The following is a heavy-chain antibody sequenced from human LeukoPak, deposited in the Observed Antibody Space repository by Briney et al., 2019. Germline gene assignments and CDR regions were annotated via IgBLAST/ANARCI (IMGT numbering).Heavy chain of an antibody. V-gene: IGHV4-59*01. CDR1: GRSISSYY. D-gene: IGHD6-19*01. CDR2: IYYSGST. J-gene: IGHJ6*03. CDR3: ARGAGAPIAVAGYYYYYYMDV. Sequence: SETLSLTCTVSGRSISSYYWSWIRQPPGKGLEWIGYIYYSGSTNYNPSLKSRVTISVDTSKNQFSLKLSSVTAADTAVYYCARGAGAPIAVAGYYYYYYMDVWGKGTTVTVSS.